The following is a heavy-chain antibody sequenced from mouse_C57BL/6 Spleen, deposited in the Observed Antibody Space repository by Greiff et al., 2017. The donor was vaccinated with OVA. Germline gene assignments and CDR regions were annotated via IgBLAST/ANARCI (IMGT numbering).Heavy chain of an antibody. J-gene: IGHJ2*01. Sequence: QVQLKESGAELVRPGASVTLSCKASGYTFTDYEMHWVKQTPVHGLEWIGAIDPETGGTAYNQKFKGKAILTADKSSSTAYMELRSLTSEDSAVYYCTRSGLLRWSFDYWGQGTTLTVSS. CDR3: TRSGLLRWSFDY. V-gene: IGHV1-15*01. D-gene: IGHD1-1*01. CDR2: IDPETGGT. CDR1: GYTFTDYE.